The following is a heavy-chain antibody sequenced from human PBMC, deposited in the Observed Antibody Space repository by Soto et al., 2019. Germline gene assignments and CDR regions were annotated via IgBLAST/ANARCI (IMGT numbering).Heavy chain of an antibody. D-gene: IGHD2-2*01. Sequence: SETLSLTCTVSGGSISSYYWSWIRQPPEKGLEWIGYIYYSGSTNYNPSLKSRVTISVDTSKNQFSLKLSSVTAADTAVYYCARVGYCSSTSCHWSYYYMDVWGKGTTVTVSS. V-gene: IGHV4-59*01. CDR2: IYYSGST. CDR3: ARVGYCSSTSCHWSYYYMDV. J-gene: IGHJ6*03. CDR1: GGSISSYY.